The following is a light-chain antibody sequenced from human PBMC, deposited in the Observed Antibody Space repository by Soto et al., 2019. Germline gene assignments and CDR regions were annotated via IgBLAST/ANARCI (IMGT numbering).Light chain of an antibody. CDR1: NSNIGTNA. J-gene: IGLJ3*02. Sequence: QFALTQAPSAAGTPGPRVTISCSGSNSNIGTNAVVWHQQFPGTAPKLLIYSDNQRPSGVPDRFSGSKSGTSASLAISGLRSEDETDYYCTTWDDSLNVWVFGGGTQLTVL. CDR2: SDN. V-gene: IGLV1-44*01. CDR3: TTWDDSLNVWV.